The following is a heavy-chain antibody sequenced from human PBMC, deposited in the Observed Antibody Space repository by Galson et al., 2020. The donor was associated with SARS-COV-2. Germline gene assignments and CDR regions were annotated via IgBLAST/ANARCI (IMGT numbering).Heavy chain of an antibody. J-gene: IGHJ6*02. CDR1: GGSISSYY. Sequence: ASETLSLTCTVSGGSISSYYWTWIRQSAGKGLEWIGRIYFSGSTNYNSSLKSRVIMSVDIFKNQFSLKLSSVTAADTAVYYCAGEGGDSGTYQYGMDVWGQGTTVTVSS. D-gene: IGHD2-21*02. CDR3: AGEGGDSGTYQYGMDV. CDR2: IYFSGST. V-gene: IGHV4-4*07.